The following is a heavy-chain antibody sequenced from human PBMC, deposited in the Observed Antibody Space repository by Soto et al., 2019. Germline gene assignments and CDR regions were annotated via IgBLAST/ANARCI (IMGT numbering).Heavy chain of an antibody. V-gene: IGHV3-33*06. CDR1: GFTFSSYG. CDR3: ANTDSWVDH. Sequence: SLRLSCAASGFTFSSYGMHWVRQAPGKGLEWVAVIWYDGSNKYYADSVKGRFTISRDNSKNTLYLQMNSLRAEDTAVYYCANTDSWVDHWGQGTLVTGSS. CDR2: IWYDGSNK. J-gene: IGHJ5*02.